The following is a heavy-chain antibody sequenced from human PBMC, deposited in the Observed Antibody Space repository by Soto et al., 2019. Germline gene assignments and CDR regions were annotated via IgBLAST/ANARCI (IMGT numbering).Heavy chain of an antibody. J-gene: IGHJ6*02. V-gene: IGHV3-30-3*01. Sequence: GGSLRLSCAASGFTFSSYAMHWVRQAPGKGLEWVAVISYDGSNKYYADSVKGRFTISRDNSKNTLYLQMNSLRAEDTAVYYCASLDTAMVDYYGMDVWGQGTTVTVSS. CDR1: GFTFSSYA. CDR2: ISYDGSNK. CDR3: ASLDTAMVDYYGMDV. D-gene: IGHD5-18*01.